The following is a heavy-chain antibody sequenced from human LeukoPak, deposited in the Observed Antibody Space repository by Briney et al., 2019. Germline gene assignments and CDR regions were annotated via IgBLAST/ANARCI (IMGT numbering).Heavy chain of an antibody. J-gene: IGHJ4*02. Sequence: SETLSLTCTVSGVSINIYYWSWIRQSAGKGLEWIGRINTSGSTNYNPSLKSRVTMSVDTSKNQFSLKLSSVTAADTAVYYCARVKLQDTVIEKWGQGTLVTVSS. D-gene: IGHD3-10*01. CDR2: INTSGST. CDR3: ARVKLQDTVIEK. V-gene: IGHV4-4*07. CDR1: GVSINIYY.